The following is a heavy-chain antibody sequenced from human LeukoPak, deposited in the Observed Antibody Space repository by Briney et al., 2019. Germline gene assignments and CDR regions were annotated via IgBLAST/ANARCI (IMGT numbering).Heavy chain of an antibody. CDR2: ISTSGGST. Sequence: GGSLRLSCTASGFTFSSYAMNWVRQAPGKGLEWVSTISTSGGSTYYADSVKGRFTISRDNSKNTLYLQVNSLRAEDTAIYYCAKGAGIQLWPSFDYWGQGTLVTVSS. CDR3: AKGAGIQLWPSFDY. V-gene: IGHV3-23*01. CDR1: GFTFSSYA. J-gene: IGHJ4*02. D-gene: IGHD5-18*01.